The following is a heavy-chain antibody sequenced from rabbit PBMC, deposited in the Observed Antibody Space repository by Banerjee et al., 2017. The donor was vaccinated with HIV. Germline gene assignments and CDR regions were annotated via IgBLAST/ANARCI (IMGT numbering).Heavy chain of an antibody. J-gene: IGHJ4*01. CDR1: GFDFNSYY. Sequence: QLKESGGGLVQPGGSLKLSCKASGFDFNSYYMTWVRQAPGKGLEWIGYIDPVFGSTYYASWVNGRFTISSHNAQNTVSLQLNSLTAADTATYFCARSLMLVMLVMVMPYYFNLWGPGTLVTVS. CDR2: IDPVFGST. CDR3: ARSLMLVMLVMVMPYYFNL. V-gene: IGHV1S7*01. D-gene: IGHD6-1*01.